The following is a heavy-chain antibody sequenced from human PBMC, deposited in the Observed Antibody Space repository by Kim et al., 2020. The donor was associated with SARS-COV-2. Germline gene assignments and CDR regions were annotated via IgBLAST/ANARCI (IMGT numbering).Heavy chain of an antibody. CDR1: GGSIRSSTYY. CDR2: IYYSGRT. J-gene: IGHJ4*02. D-gene: IGHD6-19*01. Sequence: SETLSLTCTVSGGSIRSSTYYWGWIRQPPGKGLEWIGSIYYSGRTYYNPSLKSRVTISVDTSKNQFSLRLSSVTAADTAVYYCARAASGYSGWSHPFDYWGQGTLVTVAS. CDR3: ARAASGYSGWSHPFDY. V-gene: IGHV4-39*07.